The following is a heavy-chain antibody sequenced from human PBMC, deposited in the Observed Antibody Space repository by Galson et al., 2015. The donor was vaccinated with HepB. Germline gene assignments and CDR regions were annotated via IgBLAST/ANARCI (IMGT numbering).Heavy chain of an antibody. D-gene: IGHD5-12*01. Sequence: SVKVSCKASGYTFTSYYMHWVRQAPGQGLEWMGIINPSGGSTSYAQKFQGRVTMTRDTSTSTVYMELSSLRSEDTAVYYCARGYSGYLDMGDWFDPWGQGTLVTVSS. CDR3: ARGYSGYLDMGDWFDP. CDR1: GYTFTSYY. CDR2: INPSGGST. V-gene: IGHV1-46*01. J-gene: IGHJ5*02.